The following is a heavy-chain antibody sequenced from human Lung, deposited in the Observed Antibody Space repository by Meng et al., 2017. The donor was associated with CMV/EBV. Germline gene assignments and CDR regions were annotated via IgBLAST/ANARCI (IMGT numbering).Heavy chain of an antibody. V-gene: IGHV6-1*01. CDR3: ARGINGGCGD. D-gene: IGHD4-23*01. CDR2: TYYRSKWYH. Sequence: QVQLYQSGPGLVKPSQTLSLTCAISGDIVSSNSAAWHWIRQSPSRGLEWLGRTYYRSKWYHEYAVSVKSRITISPDTPKNQFSLQLNSMTPEDTAVFYCARGINGGCGDWGQGTLVTVSS. CDR1: GDIVSSNSAA. J-gene: IGHJ4*02.